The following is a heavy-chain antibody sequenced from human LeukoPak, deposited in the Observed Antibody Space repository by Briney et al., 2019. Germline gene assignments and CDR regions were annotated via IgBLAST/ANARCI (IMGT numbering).Heavy chain of an antibody. Sequence: GGSLRLSCAASGFTFSSYGMSWVRQAPGKGLEWVSAISGSGGSTYYADSVKGRFTISRDNSKNTLYLQMNSLRAEDTAVYYCAKADGYQLLGGVSYWGQGTLVTVSS. V-gene: IGHV3-23*01. CDR3: AKADGYQLLGGVSY. CDR1: GFTFSSYG. D-gene: IGHD2-2*01. CDR2: ISGSGGST. J-gene: IGHJ4*02.